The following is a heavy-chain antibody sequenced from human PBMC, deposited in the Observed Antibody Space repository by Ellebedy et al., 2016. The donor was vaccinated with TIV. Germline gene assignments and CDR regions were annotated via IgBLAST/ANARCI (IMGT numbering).Heavy chain of an antibody. V-gene: IGHV3-30*18. Sequence: GESLKISCEASGFSFDIYSMHLVRQAPGKGLEWVAVITYDGSNQHYADSVKGRFTIPRDNSKNTLYLQMNSLRAEDTAVYYCAKSPRDDYGGNSGFDAFDIWGQGTMVTVSS. CDR1: GFSFDIYS. J-gene: IGHJ3*02. CDR3: AKSPRDDYGGNSGFDAFDI. CDR2: ITYDGSNQ. D-gene: IGHD4-23*01.